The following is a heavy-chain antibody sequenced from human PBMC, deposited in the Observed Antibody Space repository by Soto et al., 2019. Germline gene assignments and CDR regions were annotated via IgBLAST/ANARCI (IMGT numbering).Heavy chain of an antibody. CDR3: ARVSTTAKTFEF. Sequence: PGVSLRLSXAASGFTLSSNYMSWVRQAPGKGLEWVSVFYSGGSTYYADSVKGRFTISRDNSKNTLYLQMNSLRAEDTALYYCARVSTTAKTFEFWGQGTLVTVSS. D-gene: IGHD4-17*01. J-gene: IGHJ4*02. V-gene: IGHV3-53*01. CDR2: FYSGGST. CDR1: GFTLSSNY.